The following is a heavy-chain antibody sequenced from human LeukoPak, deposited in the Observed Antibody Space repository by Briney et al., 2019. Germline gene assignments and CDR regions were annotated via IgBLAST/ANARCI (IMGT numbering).Heavy chain of an antibody. J-gene: IGHJ4*02. D-gene: IGHD6-13*01. Sequence: PWASVKVSCKASGGTFSSYAISWVRQAPGQGLEWMGRIIPILGIANYAQKFQGRVTITADKSTSTAYMELSSLRSEDTAVYYCARDVDIAAAGVDYWGQGTLVTVSS. CDR1: GGTFSSYA. CDR2: IIPILGIA. V-gene: IGHV1-69*04. CDR3: ARDVDIAAAGVDY.